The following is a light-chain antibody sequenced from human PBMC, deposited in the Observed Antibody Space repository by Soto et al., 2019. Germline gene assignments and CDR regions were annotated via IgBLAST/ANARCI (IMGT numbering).Light chain of an antibody. CDR1: SSDVGGFNY. Sequence: QSALTQPPSASGSPGQSVTISCTGTSSDVGGFNYVSWYQQHPGKAPKLMIYEVTMWPSGVPDRFSGSKSGNTASLTVSGLQAEDEADYFCSSYAGSNNFVVFGGGTKLTVL. J-gene: IGLJ2*01. CDR2: EVT. V-gene: IGLV2-8*01. CDR3: SSYAGSNNFVV.